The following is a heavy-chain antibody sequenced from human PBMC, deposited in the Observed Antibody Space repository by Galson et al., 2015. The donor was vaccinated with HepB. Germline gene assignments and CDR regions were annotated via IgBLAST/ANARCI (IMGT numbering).Heavy chain of an antibody. CDR3: AKDEADYYGSGTLY. CDR1: GGTFSSYA. J-gene: IGHJ4*02. CDR2: IIPILGIA. D-gene: IGHD3-10*01. V-gene: IGHV1-69*04. Sequence: SVKVSCKASGGTFSSYAISWVRQAPGQGLEWMGRIIPILGIANYAQKFQGRVTITADKSTSTAYMELSSLRAEDTAVYYCAKDEADYYGSGTLYWGQGTLVTVSS.